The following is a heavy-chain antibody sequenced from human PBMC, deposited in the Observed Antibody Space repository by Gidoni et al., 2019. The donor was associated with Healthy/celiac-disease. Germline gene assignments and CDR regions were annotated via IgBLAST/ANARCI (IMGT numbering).Heavy chain of an antibody. V-gene: IGHV3-30*18. CDR1: GFTFSSYG. CDR3: AKELGDGYCSSTSCYGPFDY. J-gene: IGHJ4*02. CDR2: ISYDGSNK. D-gene: IGHD2-2*01. Sequence: QVQLVESGGGVVQPGRSLRLSCAASGFTFSSYGMHWVRQAPGKGLEWVAVISYDGSNKYYADSVKGRFTISRDNSKNTLYLQMNSLRAEDTAVYYCAKELGDGYCSSTSCYGPFDYWGQGTLVTVSS.